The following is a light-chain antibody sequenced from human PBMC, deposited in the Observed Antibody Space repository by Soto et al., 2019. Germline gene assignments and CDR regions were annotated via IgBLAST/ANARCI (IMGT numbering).Light chain of an antibody. V-gene: IGKV3-11*01. Sequence: EIVLTQSPGTLSLSPGERATLSCRASQSVGSYLAWYQQKPGQAPRLFIYDASNRATGIPARFSGSGSGTDFTLPISSLEPEDFAVYYCQQRSNWPPFTFGQGTKLEIK. CDR3: QQRSNWPPFT. CDR2: DAS. CDR1: QSVGSY. J-gene: IGKJ2*01.